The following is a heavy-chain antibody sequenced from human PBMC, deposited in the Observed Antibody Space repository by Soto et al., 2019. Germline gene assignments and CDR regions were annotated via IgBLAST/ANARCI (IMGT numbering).Heavy chain of an antibody. CDR2: IIGGDGDK. CDR3: AKDRDPDGIWTFDS. CDR1: GFTFRTFT. V-gene: IGHV3-23*01. D-gene: IGHD3-9*01. Sequence: GGSLRLSCAASGFTFRTFTMNWVRQAPGKGLEWVSGIIGGDGDKFYSDSVKGRFTISRDNSKDMLFLQMSSLRVDDTAVYYCAKDRDPDGIWTFDSWGQGTLVTVS. J-gene: IGHJ5*01.